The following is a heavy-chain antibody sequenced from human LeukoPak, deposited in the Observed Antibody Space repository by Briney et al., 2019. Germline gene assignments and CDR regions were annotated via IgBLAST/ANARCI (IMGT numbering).Heavy chain of an antibody. CDR2: IKSKTDGGTT. CDR1: GFTFSNAW. D-gene: IGHD6-13*01. J-gene: IGHJ4*02. V-gene: IGHV3-15*01. Sequence: PGGSLRLSCAASGFTFSNAWMSWVRQAPGKGLEWVARIKSKTDGGTTDYAAPVKGRFTVSRDDSKSTLYLQMNSLKAEDTAMYYCTTDRIVAVGPQFDYWGQGTLVTVSS. CDR3: TTDRIVAVGPQFDY.